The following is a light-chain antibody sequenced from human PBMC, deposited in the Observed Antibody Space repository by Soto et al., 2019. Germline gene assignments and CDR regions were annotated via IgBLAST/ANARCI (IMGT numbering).Light chain of an antibody. Sequence: EIVLTQSPGTLSLSPGERATLSCRASQSVSSNYLAWYQQKPGQAPRLLIYVASNRAPGIPDRFSGSGSGTDFTLTISRLEPEDFAVYYCQQYGVSPPNTFGGGTKVEV. J-gene: IGKJ4*01. CDR2: VAS. CDR3: QQYGVSPPNT. V-gene: IGKV3-20*01. CDR1: QSVSSNY.